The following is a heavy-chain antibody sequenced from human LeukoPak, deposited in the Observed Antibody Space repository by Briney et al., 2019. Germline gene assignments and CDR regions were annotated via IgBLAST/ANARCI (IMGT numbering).Heavy chain of an antibody. Sequence: SETMSLTCTVSGGSISSYYWSWVRQPPGKGLEWIGYIYYSGSTNYNPSLKSRVTISVDTSKNQFSLKLSSVTAADTAVYYCARGGGVLYYYYYMDVWGKGTTVTVSS. CDR3: ARGGGVLYYYYYMDV. CDR2: IYYSGST. D-gene: IGHD2-8*01. V-gene: IGHV4-59*01. CDR1: GGSISSYY. J-gene: IGHJ6*03.